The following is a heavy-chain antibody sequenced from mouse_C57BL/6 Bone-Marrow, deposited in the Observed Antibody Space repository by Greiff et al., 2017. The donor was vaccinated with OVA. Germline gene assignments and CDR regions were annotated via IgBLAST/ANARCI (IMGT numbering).Heavy chain of an antibody. CDR2: IYPRDGST. CDR1: GYTFTSYD. Sequence: VQLQQSGPELVKPGASVKLSCKASGYTFTSYDINRLKHTPGQGLAWIGWIYPRDGSTKYNEKFKGKATLTVDKSSSTAYMELHSLTSEDSAVYFCARRRGIYDGYFDAMDYWGQGTSVTVSS. J-gene: IGHJ4*01. D-gene: IGHD2-3*01. V-gene: IGHV1-85*01. CDR3: ARRRGIYDGYFDAMDY.